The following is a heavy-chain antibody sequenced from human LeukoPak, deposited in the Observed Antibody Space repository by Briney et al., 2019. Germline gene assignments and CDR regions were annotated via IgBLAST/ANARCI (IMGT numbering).Heavy chain of an antibody. CDR3: ARSSYSSGWFYFDY. CDR1: GFTFSNYG. Sequence: GGSLRLSCAASGFTFSNYGMHWVRQAPGKGLDGVAFIRYDGRNKYYADSVKGRFTISRDNSKNTLYLQMNSLRAEDTAVYYCARSSYSSGWFYFDYWGQGPLVTVSS. J-gene: IGHJ4*02. CDR2: IRYDGRNK. D-gene: IGHD6-19*01. V-gene: IGHV3-30*02.